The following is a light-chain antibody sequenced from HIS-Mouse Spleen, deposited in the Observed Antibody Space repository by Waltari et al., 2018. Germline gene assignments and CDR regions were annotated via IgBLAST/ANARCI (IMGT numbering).Light chain of an antibody. J-gene: IGLJ3*02. CDR1: SSDVGSYNL. CDR2: EGS. CDR3: CSYAGSSTWV. Sequence: QSALTQPASVSGSPGQSITISCTGTSSDVGSYNLVSWYHQPPGKTPKLMIYEGSKRPSGVSNRFSGSKSGNTASLTISGLQAEDEADYYCCSYAGSSTWVFGGGTKLTVL. V-gene: IGLV2-23*01.